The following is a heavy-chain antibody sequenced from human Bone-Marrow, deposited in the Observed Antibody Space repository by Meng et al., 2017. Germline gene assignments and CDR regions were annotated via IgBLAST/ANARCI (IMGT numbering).Heavy chain of an antibody. V-gene: IGHV4-38-2*01. CDR1: GYSISSGYY. D-gene: IGHD3-22*01. CDR2: IYHSGST. CDR3: ARGHYDSSGPNFDY. Sequence: SETLSLTCGVSGYSISSGYYWGWIRQPPGKGLEWIGSIYHSGSTYYNPSLKSRVTISVDTSKNQFSLKLSSVTAADTAVYYCARGHYDSSGPNFDYWGQGTLVTVSS. J-gene: IGHJ4*02.